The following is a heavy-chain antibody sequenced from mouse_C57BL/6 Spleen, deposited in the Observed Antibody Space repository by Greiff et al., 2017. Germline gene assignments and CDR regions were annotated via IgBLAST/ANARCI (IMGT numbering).Heavy chain of an antibody. CDR1: GFTFTDYY. J-gene: IGHJ2*01. Sequence: EVQLVESGPVLVKPGPSVKISCKASGFTFTDYYMHWVKQSHGKSLEWIGLVYPYNGGTSYNQKFKGKATLTVDTYSTTAYMELNCLTSEDSAVYYCARMGTSYGSSHPFDYWGQGTTLTVSS. D-gene: IGHD1-1*01. CDR2: VYPYNGGT. CDR3: ARMGTSYGSSHPFDY. V-gene: IGHV1-36*01.